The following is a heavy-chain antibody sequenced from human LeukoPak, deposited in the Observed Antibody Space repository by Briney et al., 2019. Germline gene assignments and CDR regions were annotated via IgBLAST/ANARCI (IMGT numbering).Heavy chain of an antibody. CDR3: ARSGGYYHDFDY. D-gene: IGHD3-22*01. Sequence: ASVKVSCKASGGTFSSYAISWVRQAPGQGLEWMGGIIPIFGTANYAQKFQGRVTITADKSTSTAYMELSSLRSEDTAVYYCARSGGYYHDFDYWGQGTLVTVSS. J-gene: IGHJ4*02. CDR2: IIPIFGTA. CDR1: GGTFSSYA. V-gene: IGHV1-69*06.